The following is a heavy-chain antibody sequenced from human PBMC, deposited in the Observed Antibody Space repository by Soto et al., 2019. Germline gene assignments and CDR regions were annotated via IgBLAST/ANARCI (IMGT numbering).Heavy chain of an antibody. J-gene: IGHJ4*02. CDR1: GGSISSHY. CDR2: IYYSGST. CDR3: PRLDGYAHYWDY. D-gene: IGHD5-12*01. Sequence: QVQLQGSGPGLVKPSETLSLTCTVSGGSISSHYWSWIRQPPGQGLEWIGYIYYSGSTNYNPSLKSRVTISGDTSKSQSSLRLSSVTAADTAGYFGPRLDGYAHYWDYWAQGARVTVSS. V-gene: IGHV4-59*08.